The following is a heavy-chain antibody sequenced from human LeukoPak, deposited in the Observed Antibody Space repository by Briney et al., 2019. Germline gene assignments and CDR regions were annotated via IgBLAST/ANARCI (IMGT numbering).Heavy chain of an antibody. J-gene: IGHJ4*02. CDR1: GFTFSSYA. CDR2: ISYDGSNK. D-gene: IGHD4-17*01. Sequence: GRSLRLSCAASGFTFSSYAMHWVRQAPGKGLEWVAVISYDGSNKYYADSVKGRFTISRDNSKNTLYLQMNSLRAEDTAVYYCARDVATGPSYGVFDYWGQGTLVTVSS. CDR3: ARDVATGPSYGVFDY. V-gene: IGHV3-30*04.